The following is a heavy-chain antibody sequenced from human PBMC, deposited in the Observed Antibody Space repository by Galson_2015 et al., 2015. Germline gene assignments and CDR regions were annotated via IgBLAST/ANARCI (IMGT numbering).Heavy chain of an antibody. V-gene: IGHV3-23*01. CDR2: ISGSGDYT. CDR3: ARRNSLSRNFDC. J-gene: IGHJ4*02. CDR1: GFTFNTHV. D-gene: IGHD2/OR15-2a*01. Sequence: SLRLSCAASGFTFNTHVMSWVRQAPGKGLEWVSAISGSGDYTDDADSVKGRFTISRDNSKNTLYLQMNSLGAEETAVYYCARRNSLSRNFDCSVQGTLVAVSS.